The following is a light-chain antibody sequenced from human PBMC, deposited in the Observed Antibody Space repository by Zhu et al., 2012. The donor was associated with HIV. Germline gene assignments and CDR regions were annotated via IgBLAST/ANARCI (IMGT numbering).Light chain of an antibody. J-gene: IGKJ4*01. Sequence: PGERATVSCRASRSVSSFLAWYQQKPGQAPRLLIYDSSKRAAGIPPRLSGSGSGTDFTLTISSLEPEDFALYYCQQRSNWPLTFGGGTKVEIK. CDR3: QQRSNWPLT. V-gene: IGKV3-11*01. CDR1: RSVSSF. CDR2: DSS.